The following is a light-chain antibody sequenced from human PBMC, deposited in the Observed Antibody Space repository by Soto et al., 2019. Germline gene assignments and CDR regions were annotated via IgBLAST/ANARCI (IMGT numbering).Light chain of an antibody. V-gene: IGLV2-14*01. CDR2: EVS. Sequence: QSALTQPASVSGSPGQSITISCTGTNNDVGGHNYVSWYQQHSGKAPKLLIYEVSNRPSGVSNRFSGSKSGNTASPTISGLQAEDEADYYCNSYRTSAVVFGGGTKLTVL. CDR3: NSYRTSAVV. CDR1: NNDVGGHNY. J-gene: IGLJ3*02.